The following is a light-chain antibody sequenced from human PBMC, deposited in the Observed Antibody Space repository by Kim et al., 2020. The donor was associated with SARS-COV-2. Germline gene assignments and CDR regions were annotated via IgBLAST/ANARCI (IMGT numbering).Light chain of an antibody. CDR1: QGISSA. CDR3: QKYDSAPLT. CDR2: AAS. V-gene: IGKV1-27*01. J-gene: IGKJ4*01. Sequence: DIQMTQSPSSLSASVGDRVTITCRASQGISSALAWYQQKPGKVPKVLIYAASTLQSGVPSRFSDSGSGTDFTLTISSLQPEDVATYYCQKYDSAPLTFGGGTKVDIK.